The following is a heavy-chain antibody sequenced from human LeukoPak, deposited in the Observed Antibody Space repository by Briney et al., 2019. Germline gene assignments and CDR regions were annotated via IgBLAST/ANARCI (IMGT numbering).Heavy chain of an antibody. CDR3: AKVPHLWLGVSYYFDY. CDR1: GFTFSSYA. D-gene: IGHD3-10*01. J-gene: IGHJ4*02. Sequence: GGSLRLSCAASGFTFSSYAMSWVRQAPGKGLEWVSAISGSGGSTYYADSVKGRFTISRDNSKNTLYLQMNSLRAEDTAVYYCAKVPHLWLGVSYYFDYWGQGTLVTVSS. CDR2: ISGSGGST. V-gene: IGHV3-23*01.